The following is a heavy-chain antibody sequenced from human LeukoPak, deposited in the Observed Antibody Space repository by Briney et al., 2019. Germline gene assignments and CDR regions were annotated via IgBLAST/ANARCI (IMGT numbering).Heavy chain of an antibody. CDR1: GGTFSNYA. Sequence: SVKVSCKASGGTFSNYAISWVRQAPGQGLEWMGGINPIFGTTDYAQKFLGRVRITADESTSTAYMELSSLRSEDTAVYYCARGAGYSGYDLDFWGQGTLITVSS. J-gene: IGHJ4*02. D-gene: IGHD5-12*01. CDR2: INPIFGTT. V-gene: IGHV1-69*13. CDR3: ARGAGYSGYDLDF.